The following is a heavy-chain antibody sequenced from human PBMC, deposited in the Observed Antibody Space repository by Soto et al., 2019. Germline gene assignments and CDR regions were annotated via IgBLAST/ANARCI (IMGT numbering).Heavy chain of an antibody. V-gene: IGHV1-18*04. J-gene: IGHJ6*02. CDR2: ISAYNGNT. CDR3: ARDGSQWFGETRNYYYGMDV. CDR1: GYTFTSYG. D-gene: IGHD3-10*01. Sequence: ASVKVSCKASGYTFTSYGISWVRQAPGQGLEWMGWISAYNGNTNYAQKLQGRVTMTTDTSTSTAYMELRSLRSDDTAVYYCARDGSQWFGETRNYYYGMDVWGQGTTVTVSS.